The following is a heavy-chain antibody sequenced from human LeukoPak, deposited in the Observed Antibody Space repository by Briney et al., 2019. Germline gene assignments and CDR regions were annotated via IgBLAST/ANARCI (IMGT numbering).Heavy chain of an antibody. CDR3: ARDLDLGYCSGGSCYSSDY. Sequence: ASVKVSCKASGYTFTGCYMHWVRQAPGQGLEWMGWINPNSGGTNYAQKFQGRVTMTRDTSISTAYMELSRLRSDDTAVYYCARDLDLGYCSGGSCYSSDYWGQGTLVTVSS. D-gene: IGHD2-15*01. CDR2: INPNSGGT. V-gene: IGHV1-2*02. CDR1: GYTFTGCY. J-gene: IGHJ4*02.